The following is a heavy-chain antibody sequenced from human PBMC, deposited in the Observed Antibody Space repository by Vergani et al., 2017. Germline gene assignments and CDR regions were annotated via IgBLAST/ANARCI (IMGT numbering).Heavy chain of an antibody. Sequence: QVQLVQSGAEVKKPGSSVKVSCKASGGTFSSYAISWVRQAPGQGLEWMGGIIPIFGTANYAQKFQGRVTITADESTSTAYMELSRLRSDDTAVYYCAKTNSDYGGNFEFDPWGQGTLVTVSS. CDR3: AKTNSDYGGNFEFDP. D-gene: IGHD4-23*01. CDR1: GGTFSSYA. J-gene: IGHJ5*02. V-gene: IGHV1-69*01. CDR2: IIPIFGTA.